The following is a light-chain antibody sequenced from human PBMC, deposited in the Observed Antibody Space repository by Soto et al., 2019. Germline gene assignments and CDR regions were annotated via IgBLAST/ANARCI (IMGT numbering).Light chain of an antibody. CDR2: DAS. J-gene: IGKJ1*01. CDR1: QGISTW. CDR3: QQYSSYSRT. Sequence: DIQMTQSPYTLSASVGDRVTITCRASQGISTWLAWYQQKPGTAPKLLIYDASSLESGGPSRFSGSSSATEFTLTISRLQPDDSASYYCQQYSSYSRTFGQGTKV. V-gene: IGKV1-5*01.